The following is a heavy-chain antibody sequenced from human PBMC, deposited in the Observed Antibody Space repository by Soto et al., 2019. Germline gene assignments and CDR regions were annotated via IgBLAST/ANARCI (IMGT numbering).Heavy chain of an antibody. CDR1: GFTFSNAW. V-gene: IGHV3-15*01. CDR2: IKSKTDGGTT. Sequence: PGGSLRLSCAASGFTFSNAWMSWVRQAPGKGLEWVGRIKSKTDGGTTEYAAPVKGRFTISRDDSKNTLYLQMNSLKTEDTAVYYCTTDSIAAGAGPIDYWGQGTLVTVSS. J-gene: IGHJ4*02. D-gene: IGHD6-6*01. CDR3: TTDSIAAGAGPIDY.